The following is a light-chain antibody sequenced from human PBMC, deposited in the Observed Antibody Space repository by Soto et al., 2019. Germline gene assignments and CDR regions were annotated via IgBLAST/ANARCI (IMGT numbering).Light chain of an antibody. J-gene: IGKJ4*01. CDR1: ESVNSN. V-gene: IGKV3-15*01. Sequence: IVMTQSPATLSMSPGESATLSCRASESVNSNLAWYQQKPGQAPRLLIYGASTRATGIPARFSGSGSGTEFTLTISSLQSEDFAVYYCQQYNLRPLFGGGTKVEIK. CDR2: GAS. CDR3: QQYNLRPL.